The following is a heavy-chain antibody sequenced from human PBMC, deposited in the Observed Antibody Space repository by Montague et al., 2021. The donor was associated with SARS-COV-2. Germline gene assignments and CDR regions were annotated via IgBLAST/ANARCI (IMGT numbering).Heavy chain of an antibody. CDR3: AREGGEIGTGSYYGLDV. CDR2: IIPNSGGT. CDR1: AYTFTSFD. J-gene: IGHJ6*02. V-gene: IGHV1-2*02. Sequence: SVKVSCKASAYTFTSFDIHWVRQAPGHGLEWMGWIIPNSGGTNYAQMFRGRVTMTRDTSISTFYMELSGLRSDDTAVYFCAREGGEIGTGSYYGLDVWGQGTTVIVSS. D-gene: IGHD1-1*01.